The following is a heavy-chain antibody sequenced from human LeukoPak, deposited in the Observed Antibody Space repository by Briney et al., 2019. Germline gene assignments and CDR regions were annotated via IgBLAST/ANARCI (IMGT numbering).Heavy chain of an antibody. V-gene: IGHV1-18*01. J-gene: IGHJ4*02. CDR3: ARAVSFSGSAVTGGAH. CDR2: ISVYNGNT. CDR1: GYTFTSYG. D-gene: IGHD6-19*01. Sequence: ASVKVSCKASGYTFTSYGISWVRQAPGQGLEWIGWISVYNGNTIYAQKLQGRVTMTTDTSTSTAYMELRSLQSDDTAVYYCARAVSFSGSAVTGGAHWGQGTLVAVSS.